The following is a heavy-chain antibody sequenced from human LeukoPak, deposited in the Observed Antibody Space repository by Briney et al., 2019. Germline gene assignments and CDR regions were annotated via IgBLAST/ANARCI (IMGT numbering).Heavy chain of an antibody. CDR3: AKQGSGGGWGAFDI. D-gene: IGHD6-19*01. J-gene: IGHJ3*02. Sequence: GGSPRLSCAASGFTFSSYAMSWVRQAPGKGLEWVSGISESGGSTSYADSVKGRFTISRDNSNNMLYLQMNSLRAEDTAVYYCAKQGSGGGWGAFDIWGQGTMVTVSS. V-gene: IGHV3-23*01. CDR2: ISESGGST. CDR1: GFTFSSYA.